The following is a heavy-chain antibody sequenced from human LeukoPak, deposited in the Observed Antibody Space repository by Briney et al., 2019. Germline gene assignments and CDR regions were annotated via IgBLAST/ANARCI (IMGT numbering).Heavy chain of an antibody. CDR1: DYSISSGFH. D-gene: IGHD5-12*01. J-gene: IGHJ4*02. CDR3: ARGGPIVATYYFDN. CDR2: ISHSGST. V-gene: IGHV4-38-2*02. Sequence: PSETLSLTCTVSDYSISSGFHWSWIRQPPGEGLEWIGYISHSGSTHYNPSLKSRVTISVDGSKNHFSLKLDSVTAADTAFYYCARGGPIVATYYFDNWGQGTLVTVSS.